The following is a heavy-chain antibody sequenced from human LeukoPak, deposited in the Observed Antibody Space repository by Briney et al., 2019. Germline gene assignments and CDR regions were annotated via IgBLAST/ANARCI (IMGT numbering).Heavy chain of an antibody. J-gene: IGHJ5*02. CDR1: GGTFSSYA. V-gene: IGHV1-69*05. CDR2: IIPIFGTA. Sequence: SVKVSCKASGGTFSSYAISWVRRAPGQGLKWMGGIIPIFGTANYAQKFQGRVTITTDASTSTASMELSSLRSEDTAVYYCAREVAAAGITWFDPWGQGTLVTVSS. CDR3: AREVAAAGITWFDP. D-gene: IGHD6-13*01.